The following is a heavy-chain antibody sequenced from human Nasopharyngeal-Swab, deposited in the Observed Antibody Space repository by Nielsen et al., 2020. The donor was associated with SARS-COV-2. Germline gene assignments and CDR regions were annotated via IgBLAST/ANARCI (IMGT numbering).Heavy chain of an antibody. CDR2: IKQSGSGQ. D-gene: IGHD2-2*01. CDR1: GFTFSSYW. V-gene: IGHV3-7*01. J-gene: IGHJ4*02. Sequence: GGSLRLSCAASGFTFSSYWMSWVRQAPGKGLEWVAHIKQSGSGQYYVDSVKGRFTISRDNAKHSLSLQMNSLTAEDTAVYYCARYCSTTSCPRGFDYWGQGTLVTVSS. CDR3: ARYCSTTSCPRGFDY.